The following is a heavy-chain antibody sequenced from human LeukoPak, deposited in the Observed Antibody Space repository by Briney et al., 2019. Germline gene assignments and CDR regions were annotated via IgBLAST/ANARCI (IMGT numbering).Heavy chain of an antibody. Sequence: ASVKVSCKASGYTFTRYYMHWVRQAPGQGLEWMGIINPSGGSTDYTQKFRGRVTMTRDTSTSTVYMELSSLRFEDTAVYYCARDREYGDYYFDYWGQGTLVTVSS. CDR2: INPSGGST. V-gene: IGHV1-46*01. D-gene: IGHD4-17*01. J-gene: IGHJ4*02. CDR3: ARDREYGDYYFDY. CDR1: GYTFTRYY.